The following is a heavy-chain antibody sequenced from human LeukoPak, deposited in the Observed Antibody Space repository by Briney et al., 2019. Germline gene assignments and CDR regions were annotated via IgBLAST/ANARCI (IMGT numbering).Heavy chain of an antibody. D-gene: IGHD6-13*01. J-gene: IGHJ4*02. CDR3: ARDLYSSNWFGSEY. CDR2: ISSGGSTI. Sequence: PGGSLRPSCAASGFPFSNYEMNWVRQAPGKGLEWSSYISSGGSTIYYADSVKGRFTISRDNAKNSLYLQTNSLRVEDTAVYYCARDLYSSNWFGSEYWGQGTLVTVSS. V-gene: IGHV3-48*03. CDR1: GFPFSNYE.